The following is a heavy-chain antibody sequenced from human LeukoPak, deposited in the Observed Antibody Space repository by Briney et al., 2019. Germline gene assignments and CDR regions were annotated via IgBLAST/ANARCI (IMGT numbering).Heavy chain of an antibody. CDR3: TVWSGSSYLEYLQH. V-gene: IGHV3-33*01. CDR1: GLIFSHYG. CDR2: IWYGGSKK. J-gene: IGHJ1*01. D-gene: IGHD1-26*01. Sequence: GGSLRLSCAASGLIFSHYGMHWVRQSPGKGLDWVALIWYGGSKKYYADSVKGRFTISRDNAKDTLYLQMDSLRVEDTAVYYCTVWSGSSYLEYLQHWGQGTLVSVSA.